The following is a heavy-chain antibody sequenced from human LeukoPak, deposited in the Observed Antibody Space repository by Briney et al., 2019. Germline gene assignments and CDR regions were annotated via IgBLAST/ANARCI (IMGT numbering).Heavy chain of an antibody. CDR2: VIRDGSFT. V-gene: IGHV3-74*01. D-gene: IGHD3-10*01. CDR3: ARDSGSAYYFASGTYYYDAFDF. Sequence: TGGSLRLSCAASGFTFRSYWMHWVRQAPGKGLEWVSRVIRDGSFTNYADSVKGRFTISRDNAKNSLYLQMNSLRAEDTAVYYCARDSGSAYYFASGTYYYDAFDFWGQGTTVTVSS. CDR1: GFTFRSYW. J-gene: IGHJ3*01.